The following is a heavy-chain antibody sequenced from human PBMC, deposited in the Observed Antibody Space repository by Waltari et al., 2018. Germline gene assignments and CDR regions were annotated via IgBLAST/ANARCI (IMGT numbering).Heavy chain of an antibody. CDR1: GFTFTRYA. J-gene: IGHJ1*01. CDR3: AKGLYYYTTSGEWKAEYLQH. V-gene: IGHV3-23*01. CDR2: MNERGSST. Sequence: EVQLSESRGGLVQPGGSRRLSCAASGFTFTRYALNWVRQTPGKGLEWVSAMNERGSSTYYADAVKGRFTISRDNSKNTVYLQMNSLRAEDTALYYCAKGLYYYTTSGEWKAEYLQHWGQGTLVTVSS. D-gene: IGHD3-10*01.